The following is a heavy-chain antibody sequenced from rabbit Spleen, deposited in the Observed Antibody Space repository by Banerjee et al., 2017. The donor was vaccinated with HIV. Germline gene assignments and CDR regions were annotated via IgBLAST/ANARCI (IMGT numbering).Heavy chain of an antibody. V-gene: IGHV1S45*01. J-gene: IGHJ4*01. CDR1: GFSFSSSYW. D-gene: IGHD4-1*01. CDR3: ARVSETSGWGEDL. Sequence: EESGGGLVKPEGSLTLTCTASGFSFSSSYWICWVRQAPGKGLETIACIVTSSGSTWYASWAKGRFTISKTSSTTLTLQMNSLTAADTATYFCARVSETSGWGEDLWGQGTLVTVS. CDR2: IVTSSGST.